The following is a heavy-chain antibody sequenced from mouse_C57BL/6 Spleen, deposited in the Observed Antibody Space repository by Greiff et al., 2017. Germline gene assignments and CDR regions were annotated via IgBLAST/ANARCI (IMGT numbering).Heavy chain of an antibody. CDR3: ARGDYGAGYWYFDV. J-gene: IGHJ1*03. CDR2: IHPNSGST. D-gene: IGHD2-4*01. Sequence: VQLQQPGAELVKPGASVKLSCKASGYTFTSYWMPWVKQRPGQGLEWIGMIHPNSGSTNYTEKIKSKATLSVDKSSSTAYMQLSSLTSEDSAIYYGARGDYGAGYWYFDVWGTGTTVTVSS. V-gene: IGHV1-64*01. CDR1: GYTFTSYW.